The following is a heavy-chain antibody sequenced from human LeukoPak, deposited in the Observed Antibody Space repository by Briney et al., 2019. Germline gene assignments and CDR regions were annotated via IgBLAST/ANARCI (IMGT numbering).Heavy chain of an antibody. CDR3: ARRLVNDADSQVSDD. Sequence: PSETLSLTCAVYSGSFNGYYWSWIRQFPGKGLEWIGEINDSGNTNYNPSLKSRVTLSVDTSKNQFPLRLGSVTAADTAVYYCARRLVNDADSQVSDDWGQGILVTVSS. V-gene: IGHV4-34*01. CDR1: SGSFNGYY. CDR2: INDSGNT. D-gene: IGHD6-19*01. J-gene: IGHJ4*02.